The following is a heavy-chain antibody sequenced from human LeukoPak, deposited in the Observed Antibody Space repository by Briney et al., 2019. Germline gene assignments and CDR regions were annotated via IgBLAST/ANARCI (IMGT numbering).Heavy chain of an antibody. Sequence: SETLSLTCTVSGYSIIGGYYWGWIRQPPGKGLEWIGTIFQSVSTYYNPSLKSRVTTSVDTSKNQFSLKLSSVTAADTAVYYCARNNSTGFDFWSQGTLVTVSS. CDR2: IFQSVST. J-gene: IGHJ4*02. D-gene: IGHD2/OR15-2a*01. V-gene: IGHV4-38-2*02. CDR3: ARNNSTGFDF. CDR1: GYSIIGGYY.